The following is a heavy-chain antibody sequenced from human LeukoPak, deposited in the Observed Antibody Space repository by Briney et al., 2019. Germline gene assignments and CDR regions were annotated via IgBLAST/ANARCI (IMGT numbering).Heavy chain of an antibody. J-gene: IGHJ4*02. CDR3: ASIDQVETTMGGYYFDY. CDR2: MKQDGSEK. D-gene: IGHD5-18*01. V-gene: IGHV3-7*01. CDR1: GFTFSSYW. Sequence: PGGSLRLSCAASGFTFSSYWMSWARQAPGKGLEWVANMKQDGSEKYYVDSVKGRFTISRDNAKNSLYPQMNSLRAEDTAVYYCASIDQVETTMGGYYFDYWGQGTLVTVSS.